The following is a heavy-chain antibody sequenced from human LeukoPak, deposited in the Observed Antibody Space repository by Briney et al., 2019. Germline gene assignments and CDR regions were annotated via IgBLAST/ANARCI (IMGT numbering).Heavy chain of an antibody. CDR1: GDSISSGGYS. CDR2: MYNSGTT. CDR3: ARDRRNNWFDP. V-gene: IGHV4-30-4*07. J-gene: IGHJ5*02. Sequence: SETLSLTCVVSGDSISSGGYSWNWIRQPPGKGLEWIGYMYNSGTTSYNPSLKSQVTMSVDTSKNQFSLKLSSVTAADTAVYYCARDRRNNWFDPWGQGTLVTVSS.